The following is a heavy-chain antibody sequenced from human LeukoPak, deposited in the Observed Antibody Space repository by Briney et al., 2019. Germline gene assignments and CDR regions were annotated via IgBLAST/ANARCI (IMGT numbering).Heavy chain of an antibody. J-gene: IGHJ4*02. CDR1: GGSISSSSYY. V-gene: IGHV4-39*07. CDR3: ARGQSYIDY. CDR2: VNHSGST. Sequence: SETLSLTCTVSGGSISSSSYYWSWIRQPPGKGLEWIGEVNHSGSTNYNPSLKSRVTISVDTSKNQFSLKLSSVTAADTAVYYCARGQSYIDYWGQGTLVTVSS.